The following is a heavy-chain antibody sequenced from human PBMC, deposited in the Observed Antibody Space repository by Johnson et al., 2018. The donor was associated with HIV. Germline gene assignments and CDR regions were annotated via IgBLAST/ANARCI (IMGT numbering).Heavy chain of an antibody. CDR2: ISYDGSNK. CDR1: GFTFSSYA. Sequence: QMQLVESGGGVVQPGRSLRLSCAASGFTFSSYAMHWVRQAPGKGLEWVAVISYDGSNKYYADSVKGRFTISRDNSENTVYLQMNSLRAEDTAVYFCAKESGGSGSYYIGDMGDAFDIWGQGTMVTVSS. V-gene: IGHV3-30*04. J-gene: IGHJ3*02. CDR3: AKESGGSGSYYIGDMGDAFDI. D-gene: IGHD3-10*01.